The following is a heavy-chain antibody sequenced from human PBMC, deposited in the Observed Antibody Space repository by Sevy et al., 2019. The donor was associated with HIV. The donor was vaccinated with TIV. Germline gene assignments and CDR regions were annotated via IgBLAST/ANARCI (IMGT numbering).Heavy chain of an antibody. CDR1: GFTFRNYA. D-gene: IGHD3-10*01. CDR2: ISYDGSNK. V-gene: IGHV3-30*09. Sequence: GGSLRLSCTASGFTFRNYAMNWVRQAPGKGLERVALISYDGSNKYYADSVRGRFAISRDNSKNTLYLQMTSLRPEDTAIYYCAREGQLWFVYYFDNWGQGTLVTVSS. CDR3: AREGQLWFVYYFDN. J-gene: IGHJ4*02.